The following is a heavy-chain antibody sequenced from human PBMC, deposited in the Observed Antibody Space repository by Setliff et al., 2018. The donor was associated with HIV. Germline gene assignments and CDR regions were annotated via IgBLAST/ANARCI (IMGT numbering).Heavy chain of an antibody. CDR2: IYPDDSDT. Sequence: GESLKISCRVSGYSFTNSWIGWVRQIPGKGLEWMGIIYPDDSDTRYSPSFQGQVTISADKSISTAYLQWSSLKASDSAMYYCARRGGDGYVYDYWGQGTLVTVSS. V-gene: IGHV5-51*01. CDR1: GYSFTNSW. CDR3: ARRGGDGYVYDY. J-gene: IGHJ4*02. D-gene: IGHD5-12*01.